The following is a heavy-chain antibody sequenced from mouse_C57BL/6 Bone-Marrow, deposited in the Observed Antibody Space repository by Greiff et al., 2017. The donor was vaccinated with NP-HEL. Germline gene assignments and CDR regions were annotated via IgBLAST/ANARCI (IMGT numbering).Heavy chain of an antibody. CDR1: GYTFTSYG. CDR2: IYPRSGNT. J-gene: IGHJ2*01. D-gene: IGHD1-1*01. CDR3: ARLRVTTVVAGDY. Sequence: QVQLKESGAELARPGASVKLSCKASGYTFTSYGISWVKQRTGQGLEWIGEIYPRSGNTYYNEKFKGKATLTADKSSSTAYMELRSLTSEDSAVYFCARLRVTTVVAGDYWGQGTTLTVSS. V-gene: IGHV1-81*01.